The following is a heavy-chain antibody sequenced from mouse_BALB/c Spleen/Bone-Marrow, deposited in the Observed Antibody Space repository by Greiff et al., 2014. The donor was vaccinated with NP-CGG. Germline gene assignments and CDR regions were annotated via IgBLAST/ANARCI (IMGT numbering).Heavy chain of an antibody. D-gene: IGHD2-14*01. CDR3: ARSYYRYAMDY. V-gene: IGHV3-5*02. CDR1: GISITTGNYR. Sequence: ESGPGLVKPSQTVSLTCTVPGISITTGNYRWSWIRQFPGNKLEWIGYIYYSGTITYNPSLTSRTTIARDTSKNQFFLEMNSLTAEDTATYYCARSYYRYAMDYWGQGTSVTVSS. CDR2: IYYSGTI. J-gene: IGHJ4*01.